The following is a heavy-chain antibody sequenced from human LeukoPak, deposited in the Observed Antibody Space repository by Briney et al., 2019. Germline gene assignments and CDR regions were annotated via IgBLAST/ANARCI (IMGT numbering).Heavy chain of an antibody. D-gene: IGHD2-21*02. V-gene: IGHV4-4*02. CDR2: IYHSGST. J-gene: IGHJ2*01. Sequence: PSETLSLTCAVSGGSISSSNWWGWVRQPPGKGLEWIGEIYHSGSTNYNPSLKSRVTISVDKSKNQFSLKLSSVTAADTAVYYCARAEVVVTATGPHWYFDLWGRGTLVTVSS. CDR3: ARAEVVVTATGPHWYFDL. CDR1: GGSISSSNW.